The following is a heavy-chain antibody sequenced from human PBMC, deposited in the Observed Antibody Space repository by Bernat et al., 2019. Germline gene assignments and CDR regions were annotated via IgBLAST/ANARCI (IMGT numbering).Heavy chain of an antibody. Sequence: QVQLQESGPGLVKPSGTLSLTCTFSGGSISTYYWSWIRQPPGKGLESIGYIYSSGSTNYNPSLKGRATISIDTSVNQFSLELNSVTAADTAVYYCTGADILTGFPVYWGQGILVTVSS. D-gene: IGHD3-9*01. CDR3: TGADILTGFPVY. CDR2: IYSSGST. V-gene: IGHV4-59*01. J-gene: IGHJ4*02. CDR1: GGSISTYY.